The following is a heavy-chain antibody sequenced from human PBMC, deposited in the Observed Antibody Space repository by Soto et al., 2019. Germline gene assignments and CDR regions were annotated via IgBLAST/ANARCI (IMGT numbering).Heavy chain of an antibody. CDR2: THPSGGGT. Sequence: ASVKVSCKPSGYTFNTYYLHWVRQAPGQALEWMGVTHPSGGGTTYAQKFLGRVTVTRDTSTSTVFMELSSLRSDDTAVYYCARGGHIAVVTASFDYWGQGTLVTVSS. D-gene: IGHD2-21*02. CDR3: ARGGHIAVVTASFDY. J-gene: IGHJ4*02. V-gene: IGHV1-46*02. CDR1: GYTFNTYY.